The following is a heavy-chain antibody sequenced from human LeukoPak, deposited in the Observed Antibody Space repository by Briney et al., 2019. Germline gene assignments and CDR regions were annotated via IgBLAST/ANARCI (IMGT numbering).Heavy chain of an antibody. V-gene: IGHV1-2*02. CDR3: ARGLRDGLTGNDVLDV. D-gene: IGHD3-9*01. CDR2: INPNSGGT. CDR1: GYTFTGYY. J-gene: IGHJ3*01. Sequence: ASVKVSCKASGYTFTGYYMHWVRQAPGQGLEWMGWINPNSGGTNYAQKFQGRVTMTRDTSISTAYMELSGLRSDDTAVYYCARGLRDGLTGNDVLDVWGLGTMVIVTS.